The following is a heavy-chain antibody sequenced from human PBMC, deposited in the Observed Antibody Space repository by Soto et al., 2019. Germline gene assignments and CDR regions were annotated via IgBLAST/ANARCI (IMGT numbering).Heavy chain of an antibody. Sequence: GGSLRLSCAASGFTFSSYGMHWVRQAPGKGLEWVAVIWYDGSNKYYADSAKGRFTISRDNSKNTLYLQMNSLRAEDTAVYYCASEYSSGWYDWFDPWGQGTLVTVSS. CDR2: IWYDGSNK. CDR1: GFTFSSYG. J-gene: IGHJ5*02. CDR3: ASEYSSGWYDWFDP. D-gene: IGHD6-19*01. V-gene: IGHV3-33*01.